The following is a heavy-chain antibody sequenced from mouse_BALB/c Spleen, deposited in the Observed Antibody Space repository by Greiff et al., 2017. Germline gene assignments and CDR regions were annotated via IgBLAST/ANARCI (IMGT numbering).Heavy chain of an antibody. D-gene: IGHD3-3*01. Sequence: VKLVESGAELAKPGASVKMSCKASGYTFTSYWMHWVKQRPGQGLEWIGYINPSTGYTEYNQKFKDKATLTADKSSSTAYMQLSSLTSEDSAVYYCARRRGDYYAMDYWGQGTSVTVSS. J-gene: IGHJ4*01. V-gene: IGHV1-7*01. CDR1: GYTFTSYW. CDR3: ARRRGDYYAMDY. CDR2: INPSTGYT.